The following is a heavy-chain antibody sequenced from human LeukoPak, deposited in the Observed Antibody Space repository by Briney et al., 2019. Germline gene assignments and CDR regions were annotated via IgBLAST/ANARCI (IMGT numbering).Heavy chain of an antibody. CDR3: VKDGRGWLVDY. CDR1: GFTFSTYA. CDR2: ISSNGNNT. Sequence: GGSLRLSCSASGFTFSTYAMHWVRQAPGKGLEYVSAISSNGNNTYYADSVKGRFTISRDNSKNTLYLQMTSLGTEDTAVYYCVKDGRGWLVDYWGQGTLVTVSS. J-gene: IGHJ4*02. D-gene: IGHD6-19*01. V-gene: IGHV3-64D*06.